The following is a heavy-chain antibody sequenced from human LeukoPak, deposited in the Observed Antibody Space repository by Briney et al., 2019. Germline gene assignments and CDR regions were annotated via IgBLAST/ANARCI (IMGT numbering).Heavy chain of an antibody. V-gene: IGHV1-18*01. CDR1: GYTFTSYG. CDR3: ARVSSGWDEYYYYGMDV. J-gene: IGHJ6*02. D-gene: IGHD6-19*01. CDR2: ISTYNGNT. Sequence: GASVKVSCKASGYTFTSYGISWVRQAPGQGLEWMGWISTYNGNTNYAQKLQGRVTMTTDTSTSTAYMELRSLRSDDTAVYYYARVSSGWDEYYYYGMDVWGQGTTVTVSS.